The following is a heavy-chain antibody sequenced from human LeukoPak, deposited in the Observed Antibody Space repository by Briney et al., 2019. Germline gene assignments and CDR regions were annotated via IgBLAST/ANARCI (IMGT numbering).Heavy chain of an antibody. J-gene: IGHJ6*02. CDR2: IIPILGIA. CDR1: GGTFSSYA. Sequence: ASVKVSCKASGGTFSSYAISWVRQAPGQGLEWMGRIIPILGIANYAQKFQGRVTITADKSTSTAYMELSSLRSEDTAVYYCARDKGIGGYSSSLDYYYGMDVWGRGTTVTVSS. CDR3: ARDKGIGGYSSSLDYYYGMDV. D-gene: IGHD6-6*01. V-gene: IGHV1-69*04.